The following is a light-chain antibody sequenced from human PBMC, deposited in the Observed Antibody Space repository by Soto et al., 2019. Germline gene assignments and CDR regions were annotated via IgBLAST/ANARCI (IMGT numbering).Light chain of an antibody. Sequence: EIVMTQSPATLSVSPGERATLSCRASQSVSSNLAWYQQKPGQAPRLLIYGPSTRDTGIPARFSGSGSGTEFTHTISSLQSEDFAVYYCQQYNNWPLTFGGGTKVEIK. V-gene: IGKV3-15*01. CDR2: GPS. CDR3: QQYNNWPLT. J-gene: IGKJ4*01. CDR1: QSVSSN.